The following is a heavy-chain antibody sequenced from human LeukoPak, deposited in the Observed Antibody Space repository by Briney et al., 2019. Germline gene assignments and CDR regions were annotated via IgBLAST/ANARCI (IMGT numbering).Heavy chain of an antibody. J-gene: IGHJ4*02. D-gene: IGHD2-15*01. CDR3: GRGPYCSGATCYSQYFDY. V-gene: IGHV1-18*01. Sequence: GASVKVSCKASGYTFITYGISWVRQAPGQGLEWMGWISTYNGDIKYSQKLQGRVTMTTDTSTSTAYMELRSLRSDDTAVYYCGRGPYCSGATCYSQYFDYWGQGTLVTVSS. CDR2: ISTYNGDI. CDR1: GYTFITYG.